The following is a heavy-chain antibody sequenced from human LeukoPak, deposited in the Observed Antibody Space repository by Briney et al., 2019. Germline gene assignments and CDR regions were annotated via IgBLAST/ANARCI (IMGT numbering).Heavy chain of an antibody. CDR3: AKDEVTSTSQQLLAWYFDK. CDR1: GFIFSSYG. V-gene: IGHV3-30*02. CDR2: IRSDGSTK. D-gene: IGHD6-13*01. Sequence: GGSLRLSCAASGFIFSSYGMHWVRQAPGKGLEWVAFIRSDGSTKYYADSVKGRFTISRDNSKNTLYLQINSLRGEDTAVYYCAKDEVTSTSQQLLAWYFDKWGQGTLVTVSS. J-gene: IGHJ4*02.